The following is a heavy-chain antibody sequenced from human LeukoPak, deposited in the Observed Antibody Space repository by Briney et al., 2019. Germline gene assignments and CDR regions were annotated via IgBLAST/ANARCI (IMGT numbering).Heavy chain of an antibody. CDR2: INHSGST. D-gene: IGHD3-10*01. Sequence: SETLSLTCAVSGGSFSGYYWSWIRQPPGKGLEWIGEINHSGSTNYNPSLKSRVTISVDTSKNQFSLKLSSVTAADTAVYYCAREPQDPFYGSGSYQDAFDIWGQGTMVTVSS. CDR3: AREPQDPFYGSGSYQDAFDI. CDR1: GGSFSGYY. J-gene: IGHJ3*02. V-gene: IGHV4-34*01.